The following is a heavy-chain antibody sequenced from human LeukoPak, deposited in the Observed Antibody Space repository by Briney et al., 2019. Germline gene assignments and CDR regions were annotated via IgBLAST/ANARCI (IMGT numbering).Heavy chain of an antibody. CDR2: ISGDGGTT. J-gene: IGHJ6*03. CDR1: GFSFNDFV. D-gene: IGHD2-21*02. Sequence: GGSLRLSCTASGFSFNDFVMQWVRQVPGKNLEWVALISGDGGTTDYASSVEGRFTISRDNTQKSLFLEMNILGTEDTALYYWAKSGLGDHGIVTCRGSPYYYYYLDVWGKGTTVIVP. V-gene: IGHV3-43*02. CDR3: AKSGLGDHGIVTCRGSPYYYYYLDV.